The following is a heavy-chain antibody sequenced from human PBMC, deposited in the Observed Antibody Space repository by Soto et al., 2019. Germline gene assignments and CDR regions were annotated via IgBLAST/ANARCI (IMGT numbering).Heavy chain of an antibody. CDR1: GFTFSSYG. CDR2: ISYDGSNK. J-gene: IGHJ6*02. CDR3: AKDYGSGSYYGYYYYGMDV. D-gene: IGHD3-10*01. V-gene: IGHV3-30*18. Sequence: QVQLVESGGGVVQPGRSLRLSCAASGFTFSSYGMHWVRQAPGKGLEWVAVISYDGSNKYYADSVKGRFTISRDNSKNTLYLQMNSLRAEDTAVYYCAKDYGSGSYYGYYYYGMDVWGQGTTVTVSS.